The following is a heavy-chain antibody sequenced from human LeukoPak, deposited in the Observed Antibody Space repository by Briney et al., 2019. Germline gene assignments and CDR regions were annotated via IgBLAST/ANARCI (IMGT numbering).Heavy chain of an antibody. V-gene: IGHV3-49*05. J-gene: IGHJ4*02. D-gene: IGHD2-15*01. CDR2: IRSKAYGGTT. Sequence: NPGGSLRLSCTASGFTFGDYAMSWFRQAPGKGLEWVGFIRSKAYGGTTEYAASVKGRFTISRDDSKSIAYLQMNSLKTEDTAVYYCTRDPVVPAARCSGGSCYSPFDYWGQGTLVTVSS. CDR3: TRDPVVPAARCSGGSCYSPFDY. CDR1: GFTFGDYA.